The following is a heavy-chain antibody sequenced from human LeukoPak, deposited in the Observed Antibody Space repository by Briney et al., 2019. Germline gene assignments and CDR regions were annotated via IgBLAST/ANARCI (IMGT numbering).Heavy chain of an antibody. CDR2: IHQDGNEK. CDR3: ARGDKFSGDY. Sequence: PGGSLRLSSAASGFTFSTYRMSWVRQAPGKGLEWVANIHQDGNEKYYVDSVKGRFTISRDNAKNSLYLQMNSLRAEDTAVYYCARGDKFSGDYWGQGTLVTVSS. J-gene: IGHJ4*02. CDR1: GFTFSTYR. D-gene: IGHD2-15*01. V-gene: IGHV3-7*04.